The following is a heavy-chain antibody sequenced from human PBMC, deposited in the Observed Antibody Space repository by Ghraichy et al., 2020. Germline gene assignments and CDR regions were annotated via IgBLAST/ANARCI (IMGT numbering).Heavy chain of an antibody. CDR2: NTHSGST. CDR3: ARRGFYCDY. CDR1: GWSFSGYY. J-gene: IGHJ4*02. Sequence: GSLRLSCAVYGWSFSGYYWSWIRQSPGKGLEWIAENTHSGSTKYNPSLKSRVTTSVYKSKNQITLHVSTVTAADTAVCYCARRGFYCDYWGQGTQVTVSS. V-gene: IGHV4-34*01.